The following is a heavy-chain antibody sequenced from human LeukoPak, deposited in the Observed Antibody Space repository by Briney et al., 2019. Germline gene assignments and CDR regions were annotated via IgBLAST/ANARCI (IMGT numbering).Heavy chain of an antibody. J-gene: IGHJ4*02. CDR1: GGSFSGYY. D-gene: IGHD3-3*01. CDR3: ASYDFWSGYYPYYFDY. V-gene: IGHV4-34*01. Sequence: SETLSLTCAVYGGSFSGYYWSWLRQPPGKGLEWIGEINHSGSTNYNPSLKSRVTISVDTSKNQFSLKLSSVTAADTAVYYCASYDFWSGYYPYYFDYWGQGTLVTVSS. CDR2: INHSGST.